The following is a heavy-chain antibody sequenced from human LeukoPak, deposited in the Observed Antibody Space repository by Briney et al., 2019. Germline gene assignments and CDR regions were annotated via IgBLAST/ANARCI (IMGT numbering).Heavy chain of an antibody. D-gene: IGHD4-17*01. CDR2: ISYDGSNK. V-gene: IGHV3-30*18. CDR1: GFTFRSYG. CDR3: AKMRTPTAHSGDAFDS. J-gene: IGHJ3*02. Sequence: GRSLRLSCAASGFTFRSYGIHWVRQAPGKGLEWVAVISYDGSNKYYVDSVKGRFTISRDNSKNTLNLQMNSLRAEDTAVYYCAKMRTPTAHSGDAFDSWGQGTMVTVSS.